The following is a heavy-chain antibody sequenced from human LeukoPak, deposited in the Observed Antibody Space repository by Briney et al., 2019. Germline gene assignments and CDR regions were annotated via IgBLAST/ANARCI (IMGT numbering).Heavy chain of an antibody. CDR2: IYPSDSDI. CDR1: GYTFTNYW. D-gene: IGHD3-10*01. V-gene: IGHV5-51*01. Sequence: GESLKISCKGSGYTFTNYWIGWVRPMPGKGLEWMGLIYPSDSDIRYRPAFQGQVTISADKSISTAYLQWSSLKASDTAMYYCARQGSSGTVGYWGQGTLVTVSS. CDR3: ARQGSSGTVGY. J-gene: IGHJ4*02.